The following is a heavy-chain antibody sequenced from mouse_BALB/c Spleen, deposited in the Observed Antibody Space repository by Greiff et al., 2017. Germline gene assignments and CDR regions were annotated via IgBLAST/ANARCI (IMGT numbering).Heavy chain of an antibody. Sequence: EVKLMESGGGLVKPGGSLKLSCAASGFTFSSYAMSWVRQTPEKRLEWVASISSGGSTYYPDSVKGRFTISRDNARNILYLQMSSLRSEDTAMYYCVRYYGSGYDWYFDVWGAGTTVTVSS. D-gene: IGHD1-1*01. CDR1: GFTFSSYA. V-gene: IGHV5-6-5*01. CDR3: VRYYGSGYDWYFDV. J-gene: IGHJ1*01. CDR2: ISSGGST.